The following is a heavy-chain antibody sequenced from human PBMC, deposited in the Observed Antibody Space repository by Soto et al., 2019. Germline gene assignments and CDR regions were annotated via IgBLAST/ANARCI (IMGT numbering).Heavy chain of an antibody. Sequence: PSETLSLTCTVSGGSISSYCWSWIRQPPGKGLEWIGYIYYSGSTNYNPSLKSRVTISVDTSKNQFSLKLSSVTAADTAVYYCARHVNSAEQWLVESAAFDYWGQGTLVTVSS. D-gene: IGHD6-19*01. CDR2: IYYSGST. CDR1: GGSISSYC. CDR3: ARHVNSAEQWLVESAAFDY. J-gene: IGHJ4*02. V-gene: IGHV4-59*08.